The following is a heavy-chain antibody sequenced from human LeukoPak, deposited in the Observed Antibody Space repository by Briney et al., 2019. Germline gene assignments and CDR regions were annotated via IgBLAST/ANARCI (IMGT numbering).Heavy chain of an antibody. CDR3: ARDGPMGYTPMAY. CDR2: ISVSNGNT. CDR1: GYSYSTFG. D-gene: IGHD5-18*01. Sequence: ASVKVSCKASGYSYSTFGISWVRQAPGQGLEWMGWISVSNGNTNYAQNFQGRVTMTTDTSTSTAYMGLSSLRSDDTAVYYCARDGPMGYTPMAYWGQGTLVSVSS. V-gene: IGHV1-18*01. J-gene: IGHJ4*02.